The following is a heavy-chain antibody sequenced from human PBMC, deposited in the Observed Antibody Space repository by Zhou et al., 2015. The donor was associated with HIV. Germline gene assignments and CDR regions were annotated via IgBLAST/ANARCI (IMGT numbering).Heavy chain of an antibody. D-gene: IGHD6-6*01. CDR1: GGSFSTDG. J-gene: IGHJ2*01. CDR2: IVPLFGTV. V-gene: IGHV1-69*06. Sequence: QVLLVQSGAEVKKPGSSVKVSCKASGGSFSTDGITWVRQAPGQGLEWMGGIVPLFGTVQYAQKLQGRVTITADRSTSTAYMDLRSLRFEDTAVYYCARERGGATRPGWRYFDLWGRGTLVTVSS. CDR3: ARERGGATRPGWRYFDL.